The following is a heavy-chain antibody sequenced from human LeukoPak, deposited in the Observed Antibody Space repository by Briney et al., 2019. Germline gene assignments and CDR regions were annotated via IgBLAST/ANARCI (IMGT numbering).Heavy chain of an antibody. CDR1: GLTFSSDW. V-gene: IGHV3-7*01. CDR3: AKAYLRVQLYAFDI. J-gene: IGHJ3*02. CDR2: INSDGSEK. D-gene: IGHD6-13*01. Sequence: GGSLRLSCAVSGLTFSSDWMIWVRQAQGKGLEWVANINSDGSEKNYVDSVRGRFTISRDNAKNSLDLQMNSLRVEDTAVYYCAKAYLRVQLYAFDIWGEGTMVTVSS.